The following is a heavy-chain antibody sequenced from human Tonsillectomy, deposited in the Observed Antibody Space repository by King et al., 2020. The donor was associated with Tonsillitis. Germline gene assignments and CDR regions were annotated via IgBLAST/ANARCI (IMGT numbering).Heavy chain of an antibody. CDR3: TTRDYATGAIDI. J-gene: IGHJ3*02. V-gene: IGHV3-15*01. CDR2: IKSKTDGGTT. D-gene: IGHD3-16*01. Sequence: VQLVESGGGLVKPGGSLTLSCVASGLTFSNAWMTWVRQAPGKGLEWVGRIKSKTDGGTTDYAAPVKGRFTISRDDSKNTLFLQMNSLKTEDTAVYYCTTRDYATGAIDIWGQGTMVTVSS. CDR1: GLTFSNAW.